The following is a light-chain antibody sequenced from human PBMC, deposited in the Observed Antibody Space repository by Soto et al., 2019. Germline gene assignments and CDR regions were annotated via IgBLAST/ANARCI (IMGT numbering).Light chain of an antibody. CDR1: RSVRSN. V-gene: IGKV3-15*01. CDR2: GAS. J-gene: IGKJ1*01. CDR3: QQYNYWPGT. Sequence: IVMKQSPATLSVSTGERVTLSCKASRSVRSNLSWYQQKPGQAPRLLISGASTRATGITDRFSGSGSGTEFTLTINSLQSEDFAVYYCQQYNYWPGTFGQGSKVDI.